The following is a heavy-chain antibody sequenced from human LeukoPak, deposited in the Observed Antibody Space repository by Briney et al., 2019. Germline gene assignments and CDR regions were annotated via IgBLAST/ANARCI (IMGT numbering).Heavy chain of an antibody. CDR2: ISGDGGST. CDR3: AKVHGKENKWSSFDY. CDR1: GFTFDDYA. Sequence: PGGSLRLSCAPSGFTFDDYAMHWVRQAPGKGLEWVSLISGDGGSTYYADSVKGRFTISRDNSKNSLYLQMNSLRTEDTALYYFAKVHGKENKWSSFDYWGQGTLVTVSS. J-gene: IGHJ4*02. V-gene: IGHV3-43*02. D-gene: IGHD2-8*01.